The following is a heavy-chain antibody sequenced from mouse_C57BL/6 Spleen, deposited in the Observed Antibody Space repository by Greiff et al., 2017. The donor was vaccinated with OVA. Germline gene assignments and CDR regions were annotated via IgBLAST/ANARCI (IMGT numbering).Heavy chain of an antibody. V-gene: IGHV14-3*01. CDR2: IDPANGNT. J-gene: IGHJ2*01. Sequence: VQLQQSVAELVRPGASVKLSCTASGYTIKNTYMHWVKQRPEQGLEWIGRIDPANGNTKYAPKFQGKATITADTSSNTAYLQLISVTSEDTAIYDYAPYGYDKDYFDYWGQGTTLTVSS. CDR3: APYGYDKDYFDY. D-gene: IGHD2-2*01. CDR1: GYTIKNTY.